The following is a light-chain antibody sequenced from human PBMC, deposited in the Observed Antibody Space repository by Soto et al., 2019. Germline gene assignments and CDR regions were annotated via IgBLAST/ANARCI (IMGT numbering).Light chain of an antibody. CDR1: SSDVGGYNY. Sequence: QCALTQPASVSGSPGQSITISCTGTSSDVGGYNYVSWYQQHPGKAPKLMIYDVSNRPSGVSNRFSGSKSGNTASLTISGLQAEDEADYYCSSYKSGSTLVVFGGGTKLTVL. CDR2: DVS. CDR3: SSYKSGSTLVV. J-gene: IGLJ2*01. V-gene: IGLV2-14*01.